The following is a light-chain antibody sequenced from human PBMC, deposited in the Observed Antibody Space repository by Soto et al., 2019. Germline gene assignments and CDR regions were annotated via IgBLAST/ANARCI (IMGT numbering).Light chain of an antibody. V-gene: IGLV1-51*01. CDR1: SSNIGNKF. J-gene: IGLJ1*01. Sequence: QSVLTQPPSVSAAPGQKVTISCSGSSSNIGNKFVSWFQQLPGAAPKVLIYDNDKRPSGIPDRFSGSKSGTSATLDITGLQTGDEADYYCGTWDSSLSVYVFAIGTKVTVL. CDR2: DND. CDR3: GTWDSSLSVYV.